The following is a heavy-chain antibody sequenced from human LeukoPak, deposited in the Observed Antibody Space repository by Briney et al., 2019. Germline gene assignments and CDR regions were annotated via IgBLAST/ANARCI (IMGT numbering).Heavy chain of an antibody. CDR1: GFTFSSYS. CDR3: ARDLNPPRTTMGPDY. CDR2: ISSSSSTI. Sequence: GGSLRLPCAASGFTFSSYSMNWVRQAPGKGLEWVSYISSSSSTIYYADSVKGRFTISRDNAKNSLYLQMNSLRAEDTAVYYCARDLNPPRTTMGPDYWGQGTLVTVSS. J-gene: IGHJ4*02. D-gene: IGHD1-1*01. V-gene: IGHV3-48*01.